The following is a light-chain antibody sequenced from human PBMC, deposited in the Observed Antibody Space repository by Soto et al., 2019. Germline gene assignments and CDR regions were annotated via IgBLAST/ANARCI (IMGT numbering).Light chain of an antibody. CDR2: YDS. CDR3: QVWDSSSDHPHVV. Sequence: SYELTQPPSVSVAPGKTARITCGGNNIGSKSVHWYQQKPGQAPVLVIYYDSDRPSGIPERFSGSNSGNTATLTISRVEAGDEADYSCQVWDSSSDHPHVVFGGGTKLTVL. V-gene: IGLV3-21*04. J-gene: IGLJ2*01. CDR1: NIGSKS.